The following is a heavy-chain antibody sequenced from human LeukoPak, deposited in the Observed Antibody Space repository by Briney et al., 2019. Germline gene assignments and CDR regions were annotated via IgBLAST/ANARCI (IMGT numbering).Heavy chain of an antibody. CDR2: ISYDGSNK. Sequence: GGSLRLSCAASGFTFSSYAMHWVRQAPGKGLEWVAVISYDGSNKYYADSVKGRFTISRDNSKNTLYLQMNSLRAEDTAVYYCAKDLRYYGSGSYYNLDYWGQGTLVTVSS. V-gene: IGHV3-30*04. CDR3: AKDLRYYGSGSYYNLDY. D-gene: IGHD3-10*01. CDR1: GFTFSSYA. J-gene: IGHJ4*02.